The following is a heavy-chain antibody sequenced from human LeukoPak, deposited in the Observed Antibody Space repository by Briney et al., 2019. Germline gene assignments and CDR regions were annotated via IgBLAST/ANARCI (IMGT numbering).Heavy chain of an antibody. J-gene: IGHJ4*02. D-gene: IGHD6-19*01. CDR2: ISAYNGNT. CDR3: ARTPRYSSCWYHYFDY. Sequence: ASVKVSCKASGYTFTSYGISWVRQAPGQGLEWMGWISAYNGNTNYAQKLQGRVTMTTDTSTSTAYMELRSLRSDDTAVYYCARTPRYSSCWYHYFDYWGQGTLVTVSS. V-gene: IGHV1-18*01. CDR1: GYTFTSYG.